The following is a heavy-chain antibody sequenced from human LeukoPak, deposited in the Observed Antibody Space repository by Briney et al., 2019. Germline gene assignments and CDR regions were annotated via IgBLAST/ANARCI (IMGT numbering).Heavy chain of an antibody. V-gene: IGHV3-23*01. D-gene: IGHD3-9*01. J-gene: IGHJ4*02. CDR3: AKGYDVLTGYYSDYFDY. CDR2: ISGSGGST. CDR1: GFSFTNYA. Sequence: GGSLRLSCVASGFSFTNYAMSWVRQAPGKGLEWVSAISGSGGSTYYADSVKGRFTISRDNSKNTLYLQMNSLRAEDTAVYYCAKGYDVLTGYYSDYFDYWGQGTLVTVSS.